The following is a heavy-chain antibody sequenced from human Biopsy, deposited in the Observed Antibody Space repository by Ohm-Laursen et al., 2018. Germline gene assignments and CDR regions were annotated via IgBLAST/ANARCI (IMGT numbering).Heavy chain of an antibody. D-gene: IGHD2-15*01. V-gene: IGHV4-59*01. CDR2: IYYSGST. CDR3: ARATSSAGWPFNYFYGMDV. J-gene: IGHJ6*02. CDR1: GGSISSDY. Sequence: GTLSLTCTVSGGSISSDYWSWIRQTPGKGLEWIGYIYYSGSTNYSPSLKSRVTISVDTSKNQFSLRLNSVTAADTAVYYCARATSSAGWPFNYFYGMDVWGQGTTVTVSS.